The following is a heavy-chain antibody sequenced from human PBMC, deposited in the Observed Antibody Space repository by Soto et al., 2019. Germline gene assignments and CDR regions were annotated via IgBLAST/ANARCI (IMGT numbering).Heavy chain of an antibody. CDR3: ARDSAYYYDSSGYPLFD. CDR1: GGSISSGGYY. D-gene: IGHD3-22*01. CDR2: IYYSGST. V-gene: IGHV4-31*03. Sequence: SETLSLTCTVSGGSISSGGYYWSWIRQHPGKGLEWIGYIYYSGSTYYNPSLKSRVTISVDTSKNQFSLKLSSVTAADTAVYYCARDSAYYYDSSGYPLFDSGQGTLVTVSS. J-gene: IGHJ4*02.